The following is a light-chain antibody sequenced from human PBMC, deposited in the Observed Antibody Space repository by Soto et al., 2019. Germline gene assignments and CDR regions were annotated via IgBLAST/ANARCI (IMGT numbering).Light chain of an antibody. CDR3: QQYNIWPQT. CDR2: GAS. V-gene: IGKV3-15*01. CDR1: QNLRSS. J-gene: IGKJ1*01. Sequence: MTQSPATLSLSPGERATLSCRASQNLRSSLAWYQQKPGQAPRLLIYGASTRATGIPARFSGSGSGTEFTLTISSLQSEDFAVYFCQQYNIWPQTFGQGTKVDIK.